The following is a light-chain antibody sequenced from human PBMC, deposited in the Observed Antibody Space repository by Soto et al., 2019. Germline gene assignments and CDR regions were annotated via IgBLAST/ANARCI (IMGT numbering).Light chain of an antibody. CDR3: LQLNRYPLT. Sequence: DIQLTQSPSFLSASVGDRVTITCRASQGISNYLAWYQQKPGKAPELLVYSASTLQSGVPSRFSGGGSETEFSLTIGTLRPEDFATYYCLQLNRYPLTFGGGTKVDIK. V-gene: IGKV1-9*01. CDR1: QGISNY. J-gene: IGKJ4*01. CDR2: SAS.